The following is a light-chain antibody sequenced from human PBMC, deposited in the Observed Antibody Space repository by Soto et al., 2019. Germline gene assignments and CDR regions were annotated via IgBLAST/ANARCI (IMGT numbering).Light chain of an antibody. CDR3: LKDYNSPRT. Sequence: IQLTQSPPSLSASVADRFTITCRASQSISTYLHWYQQKTGKAPKIVIYSASSVQNGVPSRLSGSGSGTDLNLTISRLQPEDFATYYCLKDYNSPRTCGQGTKVDIK. V-gene: IGKV1-6*01. J-gene: IGKJ1*01. CDR2: SAS. CDR1: QSISTY.